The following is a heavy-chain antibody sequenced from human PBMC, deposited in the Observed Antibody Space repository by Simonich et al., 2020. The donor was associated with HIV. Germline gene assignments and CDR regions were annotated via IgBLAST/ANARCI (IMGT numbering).Heavy chain of an antibody. D-gene: IGHD1-26*01. Sequence: EVQLVESGGGLVQPGGSLKLSCAASGFTFSGFSLHWVGRASGKGLEWVGRIRSKANSYATTYAASVKGRFTISRDESKNTADLQMNSLKTEDTAVYYCSRQIVGATTAGYWGQGTLVTVSS. CDR3: SRQIVGATTAGY. V-gene: IGHV3-73*01. J-gene: IGHJ4*02. CDR1: GFTFSGFS. CDR2: IRSKANSYAT.